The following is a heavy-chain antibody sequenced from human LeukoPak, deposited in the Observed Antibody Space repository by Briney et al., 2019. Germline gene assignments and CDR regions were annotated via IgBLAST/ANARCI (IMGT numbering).Heavy chain of an antibody. J-gene: IGHJ4*02. D-gene: IGHD3-22*01. CDR3: ARVPYYYDSSGYSLIIYFDY. CDR2: IYYSGST. Sequence: SETLSLTCTVSGGSISSYYWSWIRQPPGKGLEWIGYIYYSGSTNYNPSLKSRVTISVDTSKNQFSLKLSSVTAADTAVYYCARVPYYYDSSGYSLIIYFDYWGQGTLVTVSS. V-gene: IGHV4-59*12. CDR1: GGSISSYY.